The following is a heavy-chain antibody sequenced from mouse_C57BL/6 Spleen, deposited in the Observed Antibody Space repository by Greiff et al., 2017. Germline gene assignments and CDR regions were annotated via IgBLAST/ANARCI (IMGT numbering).Heavy chain of an antibody. CDR2: IYPSDSDT. V-gene: IGHV1-61*01. CDR3: ARVPYGKNYFDY. J-gene: IGHJ2*01. CDR1: GYTITSCW. Sequence: VQLQQPGAELVRPWSSVMLSCKASGYTITSCWLGWVKQRPVPGLELIGKIYPSDSDTHYNQKFKDKATLTVDKSSSTDYMQLSSLTSEDSAVYYCARVPYGKNYFDYWGQGTTLTVSS. D-gene: IGHD2-1*01.